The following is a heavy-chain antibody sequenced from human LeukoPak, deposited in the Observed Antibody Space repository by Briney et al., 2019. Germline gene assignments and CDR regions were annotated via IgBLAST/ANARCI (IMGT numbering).Heavy chain of an antibody. CDR2: IYHNGST. Sequence: SETLSLTCTVSGGSISSYSWSWIRQPPGKGLEWIGCIYHNGSTNYNPSLKSRVTISLETSKKQFSLKLSTVTAADTAVYYCTRVCGSSWYGRWFDPWGQGTLVTVSS. CDR3: TRVCGSSWYGRWFDP. J-gene: IGHJ5*02. V-gene: IGHV4-59*01. D-gene: IGHD6-13*01. CDR1: GGSISSYS.